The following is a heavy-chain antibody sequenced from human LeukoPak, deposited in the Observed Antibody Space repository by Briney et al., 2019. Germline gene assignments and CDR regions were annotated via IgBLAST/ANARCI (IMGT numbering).Heavy chain of an antibody. D-gene: IGHD6-13*01. V-gene: IGHV3-7*01. CDR3: ARDRTAADFDY. CDR2: IKQDGSEK. J-gene: IGHJ4*02. Sequence: GGSLRLSWAASGFTFSSYWMSWVRQAPGKGLEWVAKIKQDGSEKYYVDSVKGRFTISRDNAKNSLYLQMNSLRAEDTAVYYCARDRTAADFDYWGQGTLVTVSS. CDR1: GFTFSSYW.